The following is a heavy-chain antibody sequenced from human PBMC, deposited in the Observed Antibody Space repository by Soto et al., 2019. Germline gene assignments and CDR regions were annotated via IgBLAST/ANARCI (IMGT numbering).Heavy chain of an antibody. CDR2: IYYSGST. CDR1: GGSISSYY. D-gene: IGHD3-9*01. J-gene: IGHJ5*02. CDR3: ARHARYYDILTGYSTLSWFDP. V-gene: IGHV4-59*08. Sequence: SETLSLTCTVSGGSISSYYWSWIRQPPGKGLEWIGYIYYSGSTNYNPSLKSRVTISVDTSKNQFSLKLSSVTAADTAVYYCARHARYYDILTGYSTLSWFDPWGHGTLVTVSS.